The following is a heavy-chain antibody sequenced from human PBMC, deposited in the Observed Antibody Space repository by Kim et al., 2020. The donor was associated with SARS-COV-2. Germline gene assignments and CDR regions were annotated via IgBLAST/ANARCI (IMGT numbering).Heavy chain of an antibody. Sequence: GGSLRLSCAASRFTFPTYHMNWVRQAPGKGLEWVSSISFSGTNIYYADSVRGRFTISRDNSKDSLSLQMNSLRAEDTGVYYCAGFGGNGLDGWDQGTAV. CDR1: RFTFPTYH. CDR2: ISFSGTNI. CDR3: AGFGGNGLDG. V-gene: IGHV3-21*01. J-gene: IGHJ6*02. D-gene: IGHD3-16*01.